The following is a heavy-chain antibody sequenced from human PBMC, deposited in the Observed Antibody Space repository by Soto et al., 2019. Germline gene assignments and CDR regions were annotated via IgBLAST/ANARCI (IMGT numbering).Heavy chain of an antibody. CDR3: ARRLVGAVKGFDY. V-gene: IGHV4-39*01. J-gene: IGHJ4*02. D-gene: IGHD1-26*01. CDR2: IYYTGST. Sequence: SETLSLTCTVSGGSISSSNYQWGWIRQAPGKGLEWIGNIYYTGSTYYNPSLISRVTVSVDTSKNQFSLRLTSVTAADSATYYCARRLVGAVKGFDYWGQGALVTVSS. CDR1: GGSISSSNYQ.